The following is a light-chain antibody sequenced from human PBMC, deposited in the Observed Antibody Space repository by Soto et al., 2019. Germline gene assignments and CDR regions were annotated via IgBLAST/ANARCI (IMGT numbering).Light chain of an antibody. CDR1: QSVSSS. CDR3: QQRSNWPPEVT. V-gene: IGKV3-11*01. Sequence: EIVLTQSPDTLSLSPGERATLSCRASQSVSSSLAWYQQKPGQAPRLLIYDASNRATGIPARFSGSGSGTDFTLTISSLDPEDFAVYYCQQRSNWPPEVTFGPGTKSGYQT. CDR2: DAS. J-gene: IGKJ3*01.